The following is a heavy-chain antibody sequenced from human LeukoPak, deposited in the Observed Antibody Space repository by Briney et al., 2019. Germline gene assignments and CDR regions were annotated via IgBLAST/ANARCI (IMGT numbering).Heavy chain of an antibody. J-gene: IGHJ3*02. CDR1: GGSISSSNW. Sequence: SGTLSLTCAVSGGSISSSNWWSWVRQPPGKGLEWIGEIYHSGSTNYNPSLKSRVTISVDKFKNQFSLKLSSVTAADTAVYYCARRYQLLVINDAFDIWGQGTMVTVSS. D-gene: IGHD2-2*01. CDR2: IYHSGST. V-gene: IGHV4-4*02. CDR3: ARRYQLLVINDAFDI.